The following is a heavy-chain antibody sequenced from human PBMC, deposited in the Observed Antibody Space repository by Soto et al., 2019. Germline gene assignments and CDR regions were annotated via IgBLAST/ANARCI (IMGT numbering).Heavy chain of an antibody. CDR3: AIRLSGVPVANDH. J-gene: IGHJ4*02. V-gene: IGHV3-23*01. CDR1: GFTSRSYG. CDR2: ISGTGAST. D-gene: IGHD3-10*01. Sequence: EVQLLESGGGLVQPGGSLRLSCAASGFTSRSYGLTWVRQAPGKGLEWVSSISGTGASTYYVDSVKGRFTVSRDNSKSTLYLQMISLRFEDTAVYYCAIRLSGVPVANDHRGQGTLVTVSS.